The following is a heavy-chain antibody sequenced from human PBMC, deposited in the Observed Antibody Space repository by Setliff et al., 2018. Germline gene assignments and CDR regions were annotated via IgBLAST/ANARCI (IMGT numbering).Heavy chain of an antibody. V-gene: IGHV1-18*01. CDR1: GYTFSHSG. CDR3: SRLVRYCSKTTCQTASGAEL. D-gene: IGHD2-8*01. CDR2: ISVYTGNT. J-gene: IGHJ4*02. Sequence: ASVKVSCKASGYTFSHSGITWVRQASGQGLEWMGWISVYTGNTNYAPKLQGRVTMTTDASTSTAYMELRGLTSDDTAVYYCSRLVRYCSKTTCQTASGAELWGQGTLVTVSS.